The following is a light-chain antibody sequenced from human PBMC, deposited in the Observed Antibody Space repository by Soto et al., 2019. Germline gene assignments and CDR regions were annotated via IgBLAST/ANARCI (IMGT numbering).Light chain of an antibody. J-gene: IGKJ1*01. Sequence: DIVMTQSPDSLAVSLGERATINCKSSQSVLYSSNNKNYLAWYQQKPGQPPKLLIYWASTRESGVPDRFSGSGSGTDFTLTISGLQDEDVAVYYCQQYYRPWTFGQGPKVEIK. V-gene: IGKV4-1*01. CDR1: QSVLYSSNNKNY. CDR3: QQYYRPWT. CDR2: WAS.